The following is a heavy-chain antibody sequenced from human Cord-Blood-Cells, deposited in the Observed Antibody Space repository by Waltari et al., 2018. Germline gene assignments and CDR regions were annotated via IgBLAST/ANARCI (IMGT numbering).Heavy chain of an antibody. CDR1: GGSFSGYY. CDR3: ARGDYYDSSGYYYYYYYGMDV. V-gene: IGHV4-34*01. CDR2: INHSGST. J-gene: IGHJ6*02. Sequence: QVQLQQWGAGLLKPSETLSLTCAVYGGSFSGYYWSWIRQPPGKGLEWIGEINHSGSTNYNPYLKSRVTISVDTSKTQFSLKLSSVTAADTAVYYCARGDYYDSSGYYYYYYYGMDVWGQGTTVTVSS. D-gene: IGHD3-22*01.